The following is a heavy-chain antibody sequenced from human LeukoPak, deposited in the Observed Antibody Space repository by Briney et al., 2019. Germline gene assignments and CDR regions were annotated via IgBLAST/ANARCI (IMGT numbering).Heavy chain of an antibody. Sequence: PSATLSLTCTVSGASISSSGYYWGWIRQPPGKGLEWIGSIYYSGSTYYNPSLKSRVTISVDASKNQFSLKLSSVTAADTAVYYCARGGAWYSSSWYSNWFDPWGQGTLVTVSS. CDR1: GASISSSGYY. CDR3: ARGGAWYSSSWYSNWFDP. V-gene: IGHV4-39*01. CDR2: IYYSGST. D-gene: IGHD6-13*01. J-gene: IGHJ5*02.